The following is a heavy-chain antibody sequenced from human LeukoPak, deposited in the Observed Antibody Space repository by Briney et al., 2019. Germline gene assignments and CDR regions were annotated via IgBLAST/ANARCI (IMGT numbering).Heavy chain of an antibody. J-gene: IGHJ4*02. CDR3: ARHWELLSPLYFDY. Sequence: PSETLSLTCAVSGYSISSGYYWGWIRQPPGKGLEWIGSIYHSGSTYYNQSLKSRVTISVDTSKNQFSLKLSSVTAADTAVYYCARHWELLSPLYFDYWGQGTLVTVSS. CDR1: GYSISSGYY. V-gene: IGHV4-38-2*01. D-gene: IGHD1-26*01. CDR2: IYHSGST.